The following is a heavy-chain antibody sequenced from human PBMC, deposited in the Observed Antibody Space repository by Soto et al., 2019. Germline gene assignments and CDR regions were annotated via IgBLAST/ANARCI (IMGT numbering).Heavy chain of an antibody. Sequence: GGSLILSCAASGFTFSSYGMHWVRQAPGKGLEWVAVIWYDGSNKYYADSVKGRFTISRDNSKSTLYLQMNSLRAGDTAVYYCARDSVTAMAFDYWGQGTLVTVSS. V-gene: IGHV3-33*01. CDR3: ARDSVTAMAFDY. D-gene: IGHD5-18*01. J-gene: IGHJ4*02. CDR1: GFTFSSYG. CDR2: IWYDGSNK.